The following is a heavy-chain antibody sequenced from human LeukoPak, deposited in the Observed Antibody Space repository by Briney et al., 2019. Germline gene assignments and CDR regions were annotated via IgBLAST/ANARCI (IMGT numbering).Heavy chain of an antibody. CDR3: ARGDFNC. J-gene: IGHJ4*02. D-gene: IGHD3-9*01. CDR2: VKQDGSGE. CDR1: GFTLTNYW. Sequence: GGSLRLSCAASGFTLTNYWMSWVRQAPGKGLEWVANVKQDGSGEYYVDSVKGRFTISRDSAKNSLYLQMNSLRAEDTAVYYCARGDFNCWGQGTLVTVSS. V-gene: IGHV3-7*03.